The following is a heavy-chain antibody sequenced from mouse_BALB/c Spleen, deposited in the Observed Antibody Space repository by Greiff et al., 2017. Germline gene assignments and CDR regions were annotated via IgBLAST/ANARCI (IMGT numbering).Heavy chain of an antibody. CDR1: GFSLTSYG. Sequence: QVHVKQSGPGLVAPSQSLSITCTVSGFSLTSYGVHWVRQPPGKGLEWLGVIWAGGSTNYNSALMSRLSISKDNSKSQVFLKMNSLQTDDTAMYYCARDHNYGYPLAYWGQGTLVTVSA. CDR3: ARDHNYGYPLAY. D-gene: IGHD1-2*01. V-gene: IGHV2-9*02. CDR2: IWAGGST. J-gene: IGHJ3*01.